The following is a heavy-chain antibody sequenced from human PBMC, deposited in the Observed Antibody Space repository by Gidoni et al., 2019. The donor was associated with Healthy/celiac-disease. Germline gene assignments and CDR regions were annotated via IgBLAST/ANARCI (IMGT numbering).Heavy chain of an antibody. CDR3: ARVEGDLYWYFDL. CDR2: ISSSSSYI. J-gene: IGHJ2*01. Sequence: EVQLVESGGVLVKPGGSLILSCAASGFTFSRYSMHWVRQAPGKGLEWVSSISSSSSYIYYEDSVKGRFTISRDNAKNSLYLQMNSLRAEDTAVYYCARVEGDLYWYFDLWGRGTLVTVSS. D-gene: IGHD3-16*01. CDR1: GFTFSRYS. V-gene: IGHV3-21*01.